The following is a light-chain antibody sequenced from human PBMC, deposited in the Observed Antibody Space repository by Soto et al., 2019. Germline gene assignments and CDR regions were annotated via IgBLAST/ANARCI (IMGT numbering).Light chain of an antibody. CDR3: SSYTSSSTGYV. V-gene: IGLV2-14*01. J-gene: IGLJ1*01. CDR2: EVS. CDR1: SSDVGGYNY. Sequence: QSALTQPAPVSGSPGQSITISCTGTSSDVGGYNYVSWYQQHPGKAPKLMIYEVSNRPSGVSNRFSGSKSGNTASLTISGLQAEDEADYYCSSYTSSSTGYVFGTGTKLTVL.